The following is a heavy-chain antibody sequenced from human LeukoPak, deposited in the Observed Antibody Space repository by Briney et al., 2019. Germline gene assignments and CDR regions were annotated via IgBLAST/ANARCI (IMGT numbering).Heavy chain of an antibody. CDR2: INPSGGST. D-gene: IGHD6-13*01. Sequence: GASVKASCKASGYTFTSYYMHWVRQAPGQGLERMGIINPSGGSTSYAQKFQGRVTMTRDTSTSTVYMELSSLRSEDTAVYYCARVGPGNNWFDPWGQGTLVTVSS. CDR3: ARVGPGNNWFDP. V-gene: IGHV1-46*01. J-gene: IGHJ5*02. CDR1: GYTFTSYY.